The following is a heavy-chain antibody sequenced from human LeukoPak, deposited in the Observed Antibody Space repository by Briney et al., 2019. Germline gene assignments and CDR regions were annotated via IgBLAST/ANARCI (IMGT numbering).Heavy chain of an antibody. CDR3: ARAEMATTPFDY. Sequence: GSLGLSCTASGFTFGDYAMSWIRQPPGKGLEWIGYIYYSGSTNYNPSLKSRVTISVDTSKNQFSLKLSSVTAVDTAVYYCARAEMATTPFDYWGQGTLVTVSS. D-gene: IGHD5-24*01. CDR2: IYYSGST. V-gene: IGHV4-59*01. J-gene: IGHJ4*02. CDR1: GFTFGDYA.